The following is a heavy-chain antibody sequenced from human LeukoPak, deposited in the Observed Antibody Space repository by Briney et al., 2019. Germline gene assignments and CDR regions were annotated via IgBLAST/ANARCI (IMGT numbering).Heavy chain of an antibody. CDR1: GGTFSSYA. J-gene: IGHJ5*02. D-gene: IGHD5-18*01. V-gene: IGHV1-69*13. Sequence: ASVKVSCKASGGTFSSYAISWVRQAPGQGLEWMGGVIPIFGTANYAQKFQGRVTITADESTSTAYMELSSLRSEDTAVYYCAREGIQLWYWFDPWGQGTLVTVSS. CDR3: AREGIQLWYWFDP. CDR2: VIPIFGTA.